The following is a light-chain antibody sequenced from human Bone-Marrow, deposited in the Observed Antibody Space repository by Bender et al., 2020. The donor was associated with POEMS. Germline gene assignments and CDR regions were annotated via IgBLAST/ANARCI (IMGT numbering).Light chain of an antibody. CDR3: QSFDTSLSGWV. J-gene: IGLJ3*02. CDR2: DVT. CDR1: TSDVGGHNY. V-gene: IGLV2-11*01. Sequence: QSALTQPRSVSGSPGQSVTISCTGTTSDVGGHNYVSWYQRHPDKAPKLMIYDVTKRPSGVPDRFSGSKSGNTASLTISGLQAEDEGDYYCQSFDTSLSGWVFGAGTKLTV.